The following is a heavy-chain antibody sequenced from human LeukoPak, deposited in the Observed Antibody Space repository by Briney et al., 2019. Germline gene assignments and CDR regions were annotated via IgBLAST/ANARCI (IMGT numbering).Heavy chain of an antibody. CDR2: IYYSGST. Sequence: SETLSLTCTVSGASISPYYWSWIRQPPGRGLEYIGYIYYSGSTNYNPSLKSRVTISVDTSANQISLKLSSVTAADTAVYYCARGTKTGNTGYDWDYWGQGSVVTVSS. J-gene: IGHJ4*02. CDR3: ARGTKTGNTGYDWDY. CDR1: GASISPYY. D-gene: IGHD5-12*01. V-gene: IGHV4-59*01.